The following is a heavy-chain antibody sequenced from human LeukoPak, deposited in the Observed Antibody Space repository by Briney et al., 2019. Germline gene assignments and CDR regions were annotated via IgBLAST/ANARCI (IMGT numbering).Heavy chain of an antibody. Sequence: PSETLSLTCTVSGGSISSSSYYWGWIRQPPGEGPEWIGSIYYSGSTYYNPSLKSRVTISVDTSKNQFSLKLSSVTAADTAVYYCARLHGSGTLYYWGQGTLVTVSS. D-gene: IGHD3-10*01. V-gene: IGHV4-39*01. CDR2: IYYSGST. CDR1: GGSISSSSYY. CDR3: ARLHGSGTLYY. J-gene: IGHJ4*02.